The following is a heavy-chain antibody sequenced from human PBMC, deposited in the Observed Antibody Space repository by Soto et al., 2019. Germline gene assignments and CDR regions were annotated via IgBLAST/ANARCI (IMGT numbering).Heavy chain of an antibody. CDR1: GFTFTSSA. CDR3: AACNPAPGVVACYYYGKDV. CDR2: IVVGSGNT. Sequence: SVKVSCKASGFTFTSSAVQWVRQARGQRLEWIGWIVVGSGNTNYAQKFQERVTITRDMSTSTAYMELSSLRSEDTAVYYCAACNPAPGVVACYYYGKDVCGEGTTVTVSS. J-gene: IGHJ6*04. D-gene: IGHD2-15*01. V-gene: IGHV1-58*01.